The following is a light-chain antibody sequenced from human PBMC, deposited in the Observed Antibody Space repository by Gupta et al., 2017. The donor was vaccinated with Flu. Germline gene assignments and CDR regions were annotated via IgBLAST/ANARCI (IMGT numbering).Light chain of an antibody. CDR1: QSINSY. V-gene: IGKV1-39*01. CDR3: QQSDSTSLT. CDR2: AAS. Sequence: DIQMTQSPSSLSASVGDRVTITCRASQSINSYLNWYQHKPGKAPKLLIYAASSLPSGVPSRFSGSGSGTDFTLTISSLQPEDFATYYCQQSDSTSLTFGQGTKVEV. J-gene: IGKJ1*01.